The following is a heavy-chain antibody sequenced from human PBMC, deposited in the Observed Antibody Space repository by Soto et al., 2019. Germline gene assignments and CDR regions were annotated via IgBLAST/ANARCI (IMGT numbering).Heavy chain of an antibody. J-gene: IGHJ6*02. CDR1: GYTFTSYY. D-gene: IGHD6-13*01. CDR3: ARERYLFIAAAGTGYYGMDV. V-gene: IGHV1-46*03. CDR2: INPSGGST. Sequence: QVQLVQSGAEVKKPGASVKVSCKASGYTFTSYYMHWVRQAPGQGLEWMGIINPSGGSTSYAQKFQGRVTMTRDTSTSTVYMELSSLRSEYTAVYYCARERYLFIAAAGTGYYGMDVWGQGTTVTVSS.